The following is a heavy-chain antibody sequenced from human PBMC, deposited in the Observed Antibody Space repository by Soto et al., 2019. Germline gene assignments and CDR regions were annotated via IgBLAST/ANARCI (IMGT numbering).Heavy chain of an antibody. CDR2: IYRSGDT. CDR3: TRKHSMDV. J-gene: IGHJ6*02. CDR1: GFTVSDNY. V-gene: IGHV3-66*01. Sequence: DVQLVESGGDLVQPGGSLRLSCAASGFTVSDNYMHWVRQAPGKGLEWVSTIYRSGDTIYADSVKGRLTISRDNAKNTLYRQMNSLSAEDTAVYYCTRKHSMDVWGQGTTITVSS.